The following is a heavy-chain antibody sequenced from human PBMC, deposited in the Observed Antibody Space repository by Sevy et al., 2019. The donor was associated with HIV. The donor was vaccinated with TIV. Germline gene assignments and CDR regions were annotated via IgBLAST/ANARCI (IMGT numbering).Heavy chain of an antibody. CDR2: IKKDGSEK. CDR1: GFTFNSYW. Sequence: GGSLRLSCAASGFTFNSYWMSWVRQAPGKGLEWVANIKKDGSEKYYVDSVKGRFTISRDISKNTLYLQMNSLRAEDTAIYYCATTSTPLYYYALDVWGQGTTVTVSS. J-gene: IGHJ6*02. D-gene: IGHD1-26*01. V-gene: IGHV3-7*03. CDR3: ATTSTPLYYYALDV.